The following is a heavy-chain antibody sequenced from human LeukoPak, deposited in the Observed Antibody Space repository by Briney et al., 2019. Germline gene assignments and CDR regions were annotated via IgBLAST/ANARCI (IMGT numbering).Heavy chain of an antibody. D-gene: IGHD3-16*01. CDR2: IYSDGST. V-gene: IGHV3-53*04. CDR3: ARAVGEGWVDY. J-gene: IGHJ4*02. CDR1: GFGVSGYY. Sequence: SGGSLRLSCAASGFGVSGYYMSWVRQAPGKGLEWVSVIYSDGSTFYADSVKGRFTISRHNSKNTLDLQMNSLRPDDTAVYYCARAVGEGWVDYWGQGTLVTVSS.